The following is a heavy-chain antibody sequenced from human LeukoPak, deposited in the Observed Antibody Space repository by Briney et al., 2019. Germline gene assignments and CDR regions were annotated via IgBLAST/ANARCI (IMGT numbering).Heavy chain of an antibody. V-gene: IGHV3-21*01. CDR3: ARVDSARGPSFDY. CDR2: ISSSSSYI. Sequence: PAQSLRLSCAASGFTFSSYSMNWVRQAPGKELEWVSSISSSSSYIYYADSVKGRFTISRDNAKNSLYLQMNSLRAEDTAVYYCARVDSARGPSFDYWGQGTLVTVSS. CDR1: GFTFSSYS. J-gene: IGHJ4*02. D-gene: IGHD6-6*01.